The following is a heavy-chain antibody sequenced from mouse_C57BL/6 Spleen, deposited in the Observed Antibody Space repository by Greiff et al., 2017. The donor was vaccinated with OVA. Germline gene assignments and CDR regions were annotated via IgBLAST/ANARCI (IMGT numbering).Heavy chain of an antibody. CDR2: ISDGGSYT. V-gene: IGHV5-4*01. CDR3: ARDDYYDYAIDY. D-gene: IGHD1-1*01. J-gene: IGHJ4*01. Sequence: EVMLVESGGGLVKPGGSLKLSCAASGFTFSSYAMSWVRQTPEKRLEWVATISDGGSYTYYPDNVKGRFTISRDNAKNNLYLQMSHLKSEDTAMYYCARDDYYDYAIDYWGQGTSVTVSS. CDR1: GFTFSSYA.